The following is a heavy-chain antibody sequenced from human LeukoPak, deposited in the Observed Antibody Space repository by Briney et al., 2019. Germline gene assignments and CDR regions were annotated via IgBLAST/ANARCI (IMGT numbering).Heavy chain of an antibody. Sequence: GGSLRLSCAASGFTFSSYSMNWVRQAPGKGLEWVSYISSSSSTIYYADSMKGRFTISRDNAKNSLYLQMNSLRAEDTAVYYCARVLYYGSGSSGGWFDPWGQGTLVTVSS. CDR3: ARVLYYGSGSSGGWFDP. CDR2: ISSSSSTI. CDR1: GFTFSSYS. V-gene: IGHV3-48*01. J-gene: IGHJ5*02. D-gene: IGHD3-10*01.